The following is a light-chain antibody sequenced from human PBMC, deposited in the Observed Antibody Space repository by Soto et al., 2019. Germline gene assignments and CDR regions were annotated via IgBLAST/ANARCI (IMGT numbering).Light chain of an antibody. CDR2: GAS. Sequence: VNHSPCAVSCSPEERATLSCRASQIVSSSYLAWYQQKPGQAPRLLIYGASTRATGVPARFSGSGSVTEFTLTITILQSEDSAVYYCQQYNNWPWTFGQGTKVDIK. CDR1: QIVSSSY. CDR3: QQYNNWPWT. J-gene: IGKJ1*01. V-gene: IGKV3-15*01.